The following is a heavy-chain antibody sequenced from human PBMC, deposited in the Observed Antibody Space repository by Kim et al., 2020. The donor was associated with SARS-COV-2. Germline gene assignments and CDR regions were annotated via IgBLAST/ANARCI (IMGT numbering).Heavy chain of an antibody. D-gene: IGHD1-1*01. CDR3: ARDHHGTGPWFDP. CDR2: INPRSGVT. V-gene: IGHV1-2*02. CDR1: GYTFTGYY. Sequence: ASVKVSCKASGYTFTGYYIHWVRQSPGQGLEWMGWINPRSGVTTYAAKFQGRVTMTRDTSVSTAYMELSGLRSDDTAVYYCARDHHGTGPWFDPWGQGTLVTVSS. J-gene: IGHJ5*02.